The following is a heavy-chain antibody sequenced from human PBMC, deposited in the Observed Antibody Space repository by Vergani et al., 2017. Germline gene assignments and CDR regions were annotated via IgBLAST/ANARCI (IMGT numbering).Heavy chain of an antibody. D-gene: IGHD6-6*01. CDR2: ISGSGGST. V-gene: IGHV3-23*01. J-gene: IGHJ1*01. CDR1: GFTFSSYA. Sequence: EVQLLESGGGLVQPGGSLRLSCVASGFTFSSYAMSWVRQAPGKGLEWVSAISGSGGSTYYADSVKGRFTISRDNSKNTLYLQMNSLRAEDTAVYYCARDGGSSMYFQHWGQGTLVTVSS. CDR3: ARDGGSSMYFQH.